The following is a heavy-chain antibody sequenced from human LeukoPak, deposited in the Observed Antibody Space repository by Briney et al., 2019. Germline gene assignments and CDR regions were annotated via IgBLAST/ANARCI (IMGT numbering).Heavy chain of an antibody. V-gene: IGHV1-18*01. D-gene: IGHD2-2*01. CDR2: ISAYNGNT. Sequence: ASVKVSCKASGYTFTSYGISWVRQAPRQGLEWMGWISAYNGNTNYAQKLQGRVTMTTDTSTSTAYMELRSLRSDDTAVYYCARAGYCSSTSCYRDFDYWGQGTLVTVSS. CDR3: ARAGYCSSTSCYRDFDY. J-gene: IGHJ4*02. CDR1: GYTFTSYG.